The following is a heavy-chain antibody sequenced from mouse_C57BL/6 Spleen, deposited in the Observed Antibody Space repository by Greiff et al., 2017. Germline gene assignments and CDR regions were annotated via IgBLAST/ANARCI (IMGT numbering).Heavy chain of an antibody. CDR3: ARLGDLRAWFAY. D-gene: IGHD1-1*01. V-gene: IGHV1-81*01. Sequence: QVQLKQSGAELARPGASVKLSCKASGYTFTSYGISWVKQRTGQGLEWIGEIYPRSGNTYYNEKFKGKATLTADKSSSTAYMELRSLTSEDSAVYFCARLGDLRAWFAYWGQGTLVTVSA. J-gene: IGHJ3*01. CDR1: GYTFTSYG. CDR2: IYPRSGNT.